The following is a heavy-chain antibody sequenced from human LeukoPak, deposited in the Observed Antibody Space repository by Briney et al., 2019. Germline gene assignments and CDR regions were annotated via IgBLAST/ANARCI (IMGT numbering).Heavy chain of an antibody. CDR2: IRSKANSYAT. Sequence: PGGSLKLSCAASGFTFSGSAMHWVRQASGKGLEWVGRIRSKANSYATAYAASVKGRFTIPRDDSKNTAYLQMNSLKTEDTAVYYCTRPSRGESINFDYWGQGTLVTVSS. V-gene: IGHV3-73*01. CDR1: GFTFSGSA. J-gene: IGHJ4*02. CDR3: TRPSRGESINFDY. D-gene: IGHD7-27*01.